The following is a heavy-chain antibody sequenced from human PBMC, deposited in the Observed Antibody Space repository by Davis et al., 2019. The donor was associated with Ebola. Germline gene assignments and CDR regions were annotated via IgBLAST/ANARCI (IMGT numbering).Heavy chain of an antibody. J-gene: IGHJ4*02. D-gene: IGHD2-15*01. Sequence: ASVKVSCKASGYTFISWVRQAPGQGLEWMGWISAYNGNTNYAQKLQGRVTMTTDTSTSTAYMELRSLRSDDTAVYYCARDRRTVAPDYWGQGTLVTVSS. CDR3: ARDRRTVAPDY. V-gene: IGHV1-18*01. CDR1: GYTF. CDR2: ISAYNGNT.